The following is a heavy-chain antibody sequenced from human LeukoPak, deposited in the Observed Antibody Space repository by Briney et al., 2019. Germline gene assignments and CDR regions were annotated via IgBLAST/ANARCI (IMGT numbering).Heavy chain of an antibody. D-gene: IGHD5-24*01. CDR2: ISWNSGSI. CDR3: AKAGGGYNYGYSDY. J-gene: IGHJ4*02. Sequence: GRSLRLSCAASGFTFDDYAIHWVRQAPGKGLEWVSGISWNSGSIGYADSVKGRFTISRDNAKNSLYLQMNSLRAEDTALYYCAKAGGGYNYGYSDYWGQGTLVTVSS. V-gene: IGHV3-9*01. CDR1: GFTFDDYA.